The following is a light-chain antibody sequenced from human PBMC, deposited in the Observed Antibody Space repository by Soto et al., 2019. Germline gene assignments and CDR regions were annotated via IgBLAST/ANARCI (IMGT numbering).Light chain of an antibody. CDR1: QSVRSN. V-gene: IGKV1-39*01. Sequence: DIQMTQSPSSLCASVGDRVTTTRGASQSVRSNLNWYQQEPGQAPKLLIYGASRLQRGVPSRFSGSRSGTDFTLTISSLQREDFATYYCQQANSFPISFGQGTRLEIK. J-gene: IGKJ5*01. CDR2: GAS. CDR3: QQANSFPIS.